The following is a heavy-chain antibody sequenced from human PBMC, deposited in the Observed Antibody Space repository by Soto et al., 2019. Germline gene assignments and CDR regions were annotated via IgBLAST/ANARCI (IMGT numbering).Heavy chain of an antibody. D-gene: IGHD1-26*01. Sequence: QVQLVQSGAEVKKPGASVKVSCKTSGYTFTSYDINWVRQATGQGLEWMGWMNHNSGNTAYAQKFQGRVTMTRTTCISTAYMELSSLRSEETAVYYCATERSSGAFDIWGQGTMVTVSS. CDR2: MNHNSGNT. V-gene: IGHV1-8*01. J-gene: IGHJ3*02. CDR3: ATERSSGAFDI. CDR1: GYTFTSYD.